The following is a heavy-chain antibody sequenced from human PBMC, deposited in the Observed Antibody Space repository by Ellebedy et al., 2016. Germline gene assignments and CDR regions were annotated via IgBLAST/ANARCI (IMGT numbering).Heavy chain of an antibody. CDR3: AREHSDADSDYFDF. CDR2: ISSSSTYI. V-gene: IGHV3-21*01. Sequence: GESLKISCAASGFTLTTYSMNWVRQAPGKGLEWVSCISSSSTYIYYSDSVKGRFTISRDNAKNSLYLQMNSLRAEDTAVYYCAREHSDADSDYFDFWGQGTLVTVSS. CDR1: GFTLTTYS. J-gene: IGHJ4*02. D-gene: IGHD1-26*01.